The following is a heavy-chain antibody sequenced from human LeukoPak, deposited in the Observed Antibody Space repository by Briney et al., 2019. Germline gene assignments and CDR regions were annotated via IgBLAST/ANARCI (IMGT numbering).Heavy chain of an antibody. V-gene: IGHV3-30-3*01. CDR1: GFTFSSYA. CDR2: ISYDGSNK. CDR3: AREYANSERLRFLEWFQPPNIQH. Sequence: GRSLRLSCAASGFTFSSYAMHWVRQAPGKGLEWVAVISYDGSNKYYADSVKGRFTISRDNSKNTLYLQMNSLRAEDTAVYYCAREYANSERLRFLEWFQPPNIQHWGQGTLVTVSS. D-gene: IGHD3-3*01. J-gene: IGHJ1*01.